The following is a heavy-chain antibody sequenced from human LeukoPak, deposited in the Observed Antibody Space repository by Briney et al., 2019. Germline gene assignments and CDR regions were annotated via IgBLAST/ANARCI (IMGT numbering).Heavy chain of an antibody. CDR2: ISSGSDSI. V-gene: IGHV3-48*02. D-gene: IGHD2-15*01. J-gene: IGHJ4*02. Sequence: GGSLRLSCAASGFTFSTYGINWVRQAPGKGLEWVSYISSGSDSIHYADSLKGRSTVSRDNAKNSLFLQMNSLRDEDTAVYYCARAEALLPYLYWGQGTLVTVSS. CDR1: GFTFSTYG. CDR3: ARAEALLPYLY.